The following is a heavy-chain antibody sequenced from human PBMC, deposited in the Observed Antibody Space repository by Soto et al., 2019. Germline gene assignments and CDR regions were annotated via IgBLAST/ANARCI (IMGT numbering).Heavy chain of an antibody. J-gene: IGHJ4*02. CDR3: ARDRQLVGDFDY. CDR1: GGTFSSYA. Sequence: SVKVSCEASGGTFSSYAISWVRQAPGQGLEWMGGIIPIFGTANYAQKFQGRVTITADESTSTAYMELSSLRSEDTAVYYCARDRQLVGDFDYWGQGTLVTVSS. CDR2: IIPIFGTA. V-gene: IGHV1-69*13. D-gene: IGHD6-6*01.